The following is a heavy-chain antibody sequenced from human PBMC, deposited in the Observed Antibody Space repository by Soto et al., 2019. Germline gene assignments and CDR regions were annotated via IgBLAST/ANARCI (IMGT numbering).Heavy chain of an antibody. D-gene: IGHD2-15*01. CDR1: GFTFSGYA. J-gene: IGHJ4*02. CDR2: ITSGGDT. V-gene: IGHV3-23*04. CDR3: AKSQSSGAVRFFFDY. Sequence: EVQLVESGGGLVQPGGSLRLSCAASGFTFSGYAMTWVRQAPGKGLNWVSAITSGGDTFFADSVKGRFTISRDHSKNTFYLQMNSLTAEDTAVYYCAKSQSSGAVRFFFDYWGQGTLVTVSS.